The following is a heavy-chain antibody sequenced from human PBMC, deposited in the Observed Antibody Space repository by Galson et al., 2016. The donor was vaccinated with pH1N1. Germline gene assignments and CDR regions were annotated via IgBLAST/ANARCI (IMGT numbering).Heavy chain of an antibody. CDR2: ISTGRRVV. J-gene: IGHJ4*02. V-gene: IGHV3-48*04. CDR1: GFIFSDYS. Sequence: SLRLSCAASGFIFSDYSFIWVRQAPGKGLEWLSYISTGRRVVQYADSVKVRLTISRDNAQRSVYLQINSLRLEDTAVYHCARLAYGDSFDSWGLGTLVAVAS. CDR3: ARLAYGDSFDS. D-gene: IGHD4-17*01.